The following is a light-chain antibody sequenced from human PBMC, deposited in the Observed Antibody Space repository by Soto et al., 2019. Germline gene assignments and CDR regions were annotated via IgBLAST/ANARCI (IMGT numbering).Light chain of an antibody. CDR3: QSYDSSLSGYV. CDR1: SSSIGAGYD. Sequence: QSVLTQPPSVSGAPGQRVTISCTGSSSSIGAGYDVHWYQQLPGTAPKLLIYANTNRPSGVPDRFSGSKSDTSASLAITGLQAEDEADYYCQSYDSSLSGYVFGTGTQLTVL. J-gene: IGLJ7*01. V-gene: IGLV1-40*01. CDR2: ANT.